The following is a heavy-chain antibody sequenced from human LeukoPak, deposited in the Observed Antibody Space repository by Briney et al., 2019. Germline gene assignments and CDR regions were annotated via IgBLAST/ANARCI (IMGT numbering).Heavy chain of an antibody. CDR1: GFTFSSYA. Sequence: AGGSLRLSCAASGFTFSSYAMSWVRQAPGKGLEWVSAISGSGGSTYYADSVKGRFTIFRDNSKNTLYLQMNSLRAEDTAVYYCAKDVSNYEVPYFDYWGQGTLVTVSS. V-gene: IGHV3-23*01. D-gene: IGHD1-7*01. CDR2: ISGSGGST. CDR3: AKDVSNYEVPYFDY. J-gene: IGHJ4*02.